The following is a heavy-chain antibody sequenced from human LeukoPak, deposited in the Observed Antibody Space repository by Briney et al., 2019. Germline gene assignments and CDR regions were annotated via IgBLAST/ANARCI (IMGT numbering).Heavy chain of an antibody. CDR3: ARDIGYLAFDY. J-gene: IGHJ4*02. Sequence: GGSLRLSCGASGFTFSSYWMTWVRQAPGGGLEWVANIKEDGSDKYYVDSVKGRFSISRDNAKNSLYLQMNSLRGGDTAVYYCARDIGYLAFDYWGQGTLVTVSS. D-gene: IGHD2-15*01. CDR1: GFTFSSYW. V-gene: IGHV3-7*01. CDR2: IKEDGSDK.